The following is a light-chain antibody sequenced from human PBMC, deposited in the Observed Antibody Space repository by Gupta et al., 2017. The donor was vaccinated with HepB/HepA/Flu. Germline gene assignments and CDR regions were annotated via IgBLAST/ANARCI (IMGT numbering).Light chain of an antibody. CDR1: ALPSQY. J-gene: IGLJ2*01. Sequence: SSELTQPPSVSLSPGQTAIINCSGDALPSQYAYWYQQKTGQAPVLIIYKDNERPSVIPERFSGSSSVTVVTLSISGVQTEDEADYYCQSSDKNGHLVVFGGGTK. CDR3: QSSDKNGHLVV. CDR2: KDN. V-gene: IGLV3-25*03.